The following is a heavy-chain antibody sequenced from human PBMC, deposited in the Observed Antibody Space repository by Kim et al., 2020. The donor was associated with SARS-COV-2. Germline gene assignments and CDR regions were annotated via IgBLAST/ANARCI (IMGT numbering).Heavy chain of an antibody. V-gene: IGHV3-33*01. CDR1: GFTFSSYG. J-gene: IGHJ3*02. CDR3: AREAAALRAFDI. D-gene: IGHD4-17*01. Sequence: GESLRLSCAASGFTFSSYGMHWVRQAPGKGLEWVAVIWYDGSNKYYADSVKGRFTISRDNSKNTLYLQMNSLRAEDTAVYYCAREAAALRAFDIWGQGTMVTVSS. CDR2: IWYDGSNK.